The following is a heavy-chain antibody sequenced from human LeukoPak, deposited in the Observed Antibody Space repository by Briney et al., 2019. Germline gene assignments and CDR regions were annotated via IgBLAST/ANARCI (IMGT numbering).Heavy chain of an antibody. CDR2: IFPGDSDT. D-gene: IGHD1-26*01. CDR3: ARRGGVGAGRWFDP. Sequence: GESLKISCRASGYGFSTYWIGWVRQMPGKGLEWMGIIFPGDSDTTYSPSFQGQVTIAADKSISTAYLQWSSLKTSDTAIYYCARRGGVGAGRWFDPWGQGTLVTVSS. CDR1: GYGFSTYW. J-gene: IGHJ5*02. V-gene: IGHV5-51*01.